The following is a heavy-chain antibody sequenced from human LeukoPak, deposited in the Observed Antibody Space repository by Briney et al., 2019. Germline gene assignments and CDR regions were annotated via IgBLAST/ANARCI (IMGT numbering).Heavy chain of an antibody. CDR3: ARENVNRGSSWGYDYFGMDV. V-gene: IGHV1-8*01. CDR1: GYTFTSSYD. D-gene: IGHD6-13*01. CDR2: MNPYSGIT. Sequence: ASVKVSCKASGYTFTSSYDINWVRQAPGQGLEWMGCMNPYSGITGYTQKFQGRVTMTRDTSISTAYMELSSLTSEDTAVYFCARENVNRGSSWGYDYFGMDVWGQGTAVTVSS. J-gene: IGHJ6*02.